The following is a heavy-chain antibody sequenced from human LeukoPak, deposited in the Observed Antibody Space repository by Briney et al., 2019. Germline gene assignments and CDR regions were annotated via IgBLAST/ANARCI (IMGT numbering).Heavy chain of an antibody. CDR3: AKADILQASSSGLQFSDL. V-gene: IGHV3-23*01. CDR1: GFTFSIYA. Sequence: GGSLGLSCAPCGFTFSIYAISWVRQAPGKGLEWVSLISGSGGSTYYADSVKGRFTISRDNSKNTLYLQMNSLRADGRAVSPCAKADILQASSSGLQFSDLWGRGTLVTASS. D-gene: IGHD5-24*01. CDR2: ISGSGGST. J-gene: IGHJ2*01.